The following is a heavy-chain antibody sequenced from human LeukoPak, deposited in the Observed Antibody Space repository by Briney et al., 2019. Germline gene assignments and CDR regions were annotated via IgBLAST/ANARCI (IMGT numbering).Heavy chain of an antibody. CDR1: GGTFSSYA. Sequence: ASVKVSCKASGGTFSSYAISWVRQASGKGLDWRGGIIPIVGTANYPQKFQGRATIPTDEPTRTPYMELSSQDSKHRPGYYCAGGQRRSSACRVGLHYDAFDIWGQGTMVTVSS. D-gene: IGHD1-26*01. CDR2: IIPIVGTA. V-gene: IGHV1-69*05. CDR3: AGGQRRSSACRVGLHYDAFDI. J-gene: IGHJ3*02.